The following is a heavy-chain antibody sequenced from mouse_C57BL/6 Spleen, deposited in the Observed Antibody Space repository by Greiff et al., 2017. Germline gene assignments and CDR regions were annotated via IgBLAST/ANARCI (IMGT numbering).Heavy chain of an antibody. CDR3: ARHEEGSYDGYYVWYFDV. V-gene: IGHV1-62-2*01. CDR1: GYTFTEYT. D-gene: IGHD2-3*01. J-gene: IGHJ1*03. Sequence: VKLMESGAELVKPGASVKLSCKASGYTFTEYTIHWVKQRSGQGLEWIGWFYPGSGSIKYNEKFKDKATLTADKSSSTVYMELSRLTSEDSAVYFCARHEEGSYDGYYVWYFDVWGTGTTVTVSS. CDR2: FYPGSGSI.